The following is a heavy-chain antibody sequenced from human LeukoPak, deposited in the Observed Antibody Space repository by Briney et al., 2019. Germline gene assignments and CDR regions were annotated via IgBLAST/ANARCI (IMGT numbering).Heavy chain of an antibody. V-gene: IGHV3-23*01. CDR1: GFPFDIYA. Sequence: GGSLRLSCTASGFPFDIYAMNWVSQAPGKGLEWVSSISSGDTTYYADSVKGRFTISRDNSKNAHFLELNSLRAEDTAVYYCAKTMYGNSWHSYYDYWGQGALVTVSS. CDR3: AKTMYGNSWHSYYDY. J-gene: IGHJ4*02. D-gene: IGHD2-8*01. CDR2: ISSGDTT.